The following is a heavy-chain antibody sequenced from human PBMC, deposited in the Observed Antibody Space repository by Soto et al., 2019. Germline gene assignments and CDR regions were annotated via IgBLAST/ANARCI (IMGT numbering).Heavy chain of an antibody. CDR2: INSDGSST. V-gene: IGHV3-74*01. Sequence: GGSLRLSCAASGFTFSSYWMHWVRQAPGKGLVWVSRINSDGSSTSYADSVKGRFTISRDNAKNTLYLQMNSLRAEDTAVYYCARDPRKLYSSSFIDYWGQGTLVTVSS. CDR3: ARDPRKLYSSSFIDY. J-gene: IGHJ4*02. D-gene: IGHD6-13*01. CDR1: GFTFSSYW.